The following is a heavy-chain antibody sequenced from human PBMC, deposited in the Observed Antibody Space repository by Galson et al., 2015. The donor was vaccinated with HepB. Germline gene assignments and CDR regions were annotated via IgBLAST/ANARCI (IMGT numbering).Heavy chain of an antibody. CDR3: ARDGAAAVYYYYYMDV. CDR1: GYTFSTYG. CDR2: ISPYNGNT. Sequence: SVKVSCKASGYTFSTYGINWVRQAPGQGLEWMGWISPYNGNTNFAQKFQDRVTMTTDTSTNTAYMELRSLTSDDTAVYYCARDGAAAVYYYYYMDVWGTGTIVTVSS. J-gene: IGHJ6*03. D-gene: IGHD3-16*01. V-gene: IGHV1-18*01.